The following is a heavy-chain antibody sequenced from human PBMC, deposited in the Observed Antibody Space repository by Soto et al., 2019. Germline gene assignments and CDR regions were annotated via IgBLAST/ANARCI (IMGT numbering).Heavy chain of an antibody. J-gene: IGHJ4*02. D-gene: IGHD5-18*01. CDR1: GFTFSSYA. CDR3: AKDVXLEETADY. CDR2: ISGSGGST. V-gene: IGHV3-23*01. Sequence: XGSLRLSCAASGFTFSSYAMSWVRQAPGKGLEWVSAISGSGGSTYYADSVKGRFTISRDNSKNTPYLQMNSLRAEDTAVYYCAKDVXLEETADYWGQGTLVTVSS.